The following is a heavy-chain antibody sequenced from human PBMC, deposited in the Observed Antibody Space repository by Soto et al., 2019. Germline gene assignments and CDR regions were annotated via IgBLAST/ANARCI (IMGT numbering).Heavy chain of an antibody. J-gene: IGHJ6*02. V-gene: IGHV3-23*01. CDR3: AKGTAIHYYYYYGMDV. D-gene: IGHD2-21*02. Sequence: EVQLLESGGGLVQPGGSLRLSCAASGFTFSSYAMSWVRQAPGKGLEWVSAISGSGGSTYYADSVKGRFTISRDNSKNTLYLQMNSLRAEDKAVYFCAKGTAIHYYYYYGMDVWGQGTMVTVSS. CDR2: ISGSGGST. CDR1: GFTFSSYA.